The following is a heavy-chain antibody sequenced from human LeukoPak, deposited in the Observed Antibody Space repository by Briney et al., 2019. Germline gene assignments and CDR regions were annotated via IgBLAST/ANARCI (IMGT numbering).Heavy chain of an antibody. J-gene: IGHJ4*02. D-gene: IGHD3-10*01. CDR2: IRYDGNNN. CDR3: AKASVGWFGISTVGPHFDY. CDR1: GFTFSSYG. V-gene: IGHV3-30*02. Sequence: PGGSLRLSCAASGFTFSSYGMHWVRQAPGKGLEWVTFIRYDGNNNYYADSVKGRFTISRDNAKNSLYLQMNSLRAEDMALYYCAKASVGWFGISTVGPHFDYWGQGTLVTVSS.